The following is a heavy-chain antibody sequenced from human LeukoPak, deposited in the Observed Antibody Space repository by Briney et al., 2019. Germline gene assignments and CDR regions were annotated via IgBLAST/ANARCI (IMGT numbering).Heavy chain of an antibody. Sequence: NPGGSLRLSCAASGFSFSTYGMHWVRQAPGRGLEWVSSISSSSTSIYYADSVKGRFTISRDSAKNSLYLQMSSLRAEDTAVYYCASGTYYYDAPSSYWGQGTLVTVSS. CDR3: ASGTYYYDAPSSY. J-gene: IGHJ4*02. CDR2: ISSSSTSI. V-gene: IGHV3-21*06. D-gene: IGHD3-22*01. CDR1: GFSFSTYG.